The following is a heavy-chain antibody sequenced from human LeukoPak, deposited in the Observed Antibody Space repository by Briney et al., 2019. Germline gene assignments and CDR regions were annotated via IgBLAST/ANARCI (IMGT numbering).Heavy chain of an antibody. CDR3: ARGRLPYSSSCDY. CDR2: ISAYNGNI. D-gene: IGHD6-13*01. Sequence: SSVKVSCKASGYTFISDGISWVRQAPGQGLEWMGWISAYNGNINYAHKLQGGVTTTTDTSTSTAYMELRSLRSDDTAVYYCARGRLPYSSSCDYWGQGTLVTVSS. V-gene: IGHV1-18*01. CDR1: GYTFISDG. J-gene: IGHJ4*02.